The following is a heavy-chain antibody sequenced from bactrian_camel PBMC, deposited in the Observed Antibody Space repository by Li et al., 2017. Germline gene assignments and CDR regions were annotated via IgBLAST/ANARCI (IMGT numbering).Heavy chain of an antibody. D-gene: IGHD4*01. J-gene: IGHJ4*01. CDR1: GFTFSTNY. V-gene: IGHV3-2*01. Sequence: HVQLVESGGGLVQPGGSLRPSCAASGFTFSTNYMNWVRQAPGLGLEWVCSINSDGTNTYCADSVKGRFTIARDNAANTLFLLMTRLKPEDTAMYYCAQGKFGGGATEWTMPPPRGQGTQVTVS. CDR3: AQGKFGGGATEWTMPPP. CDR2: INSDGTNT.